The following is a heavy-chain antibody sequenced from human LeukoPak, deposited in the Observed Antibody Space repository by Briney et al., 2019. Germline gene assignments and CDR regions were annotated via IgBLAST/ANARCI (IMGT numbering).Heavy chain of an antibody. Sequence: ASVKVSCKASGGTFSSYAISWVRQAPGQGLEWMGGIIPIFGTANYAQKFQGRVTFTADESTSTAYMELSSLRSEDTAVYYCARVSLGNEPGSPQNYYYYGMDVWGQGTTVTVSS. V-gene: IGHV1-69*13. CDR2: IIPIFGTA. J-gene: IGHJ6*02. CDR3: ARVSLGNEPGSPQNYYYYGMDV. CDR1: GGTFSSYA.